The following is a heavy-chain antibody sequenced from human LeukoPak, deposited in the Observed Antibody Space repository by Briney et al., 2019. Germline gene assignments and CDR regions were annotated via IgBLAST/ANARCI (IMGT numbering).Heavy chain of an antibody. CDR1: GFTFDDYA. D-gene: IGHD6-19*01. J-gene: IGHJ4*02. CDR2: ISWNSGSI. V-gene: IGHV3-9*01. CDR3: AKAAGYSSGSKDY. Sequence: GRSLRLSCAASGFTFDDYAMHWVRQAPGKGLEWVSGISWNSGSIGYADSVKGRFTISRDNAKNSLYLQMNSLRAEDTALYYCAKAAGYSSGSKDYWGQGTLVTVSS.